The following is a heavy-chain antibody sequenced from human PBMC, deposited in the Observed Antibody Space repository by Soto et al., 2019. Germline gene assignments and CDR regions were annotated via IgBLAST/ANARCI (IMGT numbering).Heavy chain of an antibody. Sequence: LSLTCAASGFTFSSYGMHWVRQAPGKGLEWVAVIWYDGSNKYYADSVKGRFTISRDNSKNTLYLQMNSLRAEDTAVYYCARAAGILGYCSGGSCYREAFDYWGQGTLVTVSS. CDR2: IWYDGSNK. CDR1: GFTFSSYG. V-gene: IGHV3-33*01. J-gene: IGHJ4*02. CDR3: ARAAGILGYCSGGSCYREAFDY. D-gene: IGHD2-15*01.